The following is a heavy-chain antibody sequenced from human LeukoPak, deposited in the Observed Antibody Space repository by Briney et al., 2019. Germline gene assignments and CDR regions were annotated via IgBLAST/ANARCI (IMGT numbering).Heavy chain of an antibody. D-gene: IGHD1-14*01. Sequence: SQTLSLTCTVSGGSISSGSYYWSRIRQPAGKGLEWIGRIYTSGSTNYNPSLKSRVTISIDTSKNQFPLKLSSVTAADTAVYYCARRSSTGEWYFDLWGRGTLVTVSS. V-gene: IGHV4-61*02. CDR3: ARRSSTGEWYFDL. CDR1: GGSISSGSYY. J-gene: IGHJ2*01. CDR2: IYTSGST.